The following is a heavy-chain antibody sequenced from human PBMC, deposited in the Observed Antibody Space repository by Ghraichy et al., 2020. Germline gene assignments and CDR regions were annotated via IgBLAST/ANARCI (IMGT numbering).Heavy chain of an antibody. CDR2: IYTSGST. D-gene: IGHD2-21*02. CDR1: GGSISSYY. J-gene: IGHJ4*02. Sequence: SETLSLTCTVSGGSISSYYWSWIRQPPGKGLEWIGYIYTSGSTNYNPSLKSRVTISVDTSKNQFSLKLSSVTAADTAVYYCARRRIAYCGGDCYSGYFDYWGQGTLVTVSS. CDR3: ARRRIAYCGGDCYSGYFDY. V-gene: IGHV4-4*09.